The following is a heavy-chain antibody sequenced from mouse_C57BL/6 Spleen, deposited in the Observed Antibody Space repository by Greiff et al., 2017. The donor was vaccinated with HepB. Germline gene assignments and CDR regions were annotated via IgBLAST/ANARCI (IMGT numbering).Heavy chain of an antibody. J-gene: IGHJ2*01. CDR1: GFTFSSYA. CDR3: ARDQY. V-gene: IGHV5-4*01. Sequence: EVKVEESGGGLVKPGGSLKLSCAASGFTFSSYAMSWVRQTPEKRLEWVATISDGGSYTYYPDNVKGRFTISRDNAKNNLYLQMSHLKSEDTAMYYCARDQYWGQGTTLTVSS. CDR2: ISDGGSYT.